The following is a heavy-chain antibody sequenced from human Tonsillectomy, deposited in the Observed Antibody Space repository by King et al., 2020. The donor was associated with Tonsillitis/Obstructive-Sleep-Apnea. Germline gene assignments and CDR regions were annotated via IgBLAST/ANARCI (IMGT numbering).Heavy chain of an antibody. V-gene: IGHV3-33*01. J-gene: IGHJ2*01. CDR1: GFTFSSYG. Sequence: VQLVESGGGVVQPGRSLRLSCAASGFTFSSYGMHWVRQAPGKGLEWVAVIWYDGSNKYYADSVKGRFTISRDNSKNTLYLQMNSLRAEDTAVYYCARGFWYQLLQGYFDLWGHGTLVTVSS. CDR2: IWYDGSNK. D-gene: IGHD2-2*01. CDR3: ARGFWYQLLQGYFDL.